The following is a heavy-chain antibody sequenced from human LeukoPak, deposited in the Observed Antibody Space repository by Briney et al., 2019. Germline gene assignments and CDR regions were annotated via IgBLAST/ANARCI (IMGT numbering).Heavy chain of an antibody. CDR2: IYDSGST. D-gene: IGHD3-22*01. V-gene: IGHV4-59*01. CDR3: AGGGDSGGYYYPMFDY. CDR1: GGSISSFY. Sequence: SETLSLTCTVSGGSISSFYWSWIRQPPGKGLEWIGYIYDSGSTNYNPSLNSRVTISIDTSKNQFSLKLNSVTAADTAVYYCAGGGDSGGYYYPMFDYWGQGTLVTVSS. J-gene: IGHJ4*02.